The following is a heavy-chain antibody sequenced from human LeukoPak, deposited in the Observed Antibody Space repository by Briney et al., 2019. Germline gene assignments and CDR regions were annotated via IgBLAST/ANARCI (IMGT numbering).Heavy chain of an antibody. CDR3: AKGIHSTGYYPFDY. V-gene: IGHV3-23*01. J-gene: IGHJ4*02. D-gene: IGHD3-22*01. CDR1: GFTFSSYA. CDR2: ISESGDNT. Sequence: GGSLRLSCAASGFTFSSYAMSWVRQAPGKGLEWVSAISESGDNTYYADSVKGRFTISRDTSKSTLYLRLNSLRAEDTAIYYCAKGIHSTGYYPFDYWGQGTLVTVSS.